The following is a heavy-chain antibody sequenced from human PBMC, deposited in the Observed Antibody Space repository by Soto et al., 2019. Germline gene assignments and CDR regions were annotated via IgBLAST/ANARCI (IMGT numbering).Heavy chain of an antibody. CDR1: GYTFTSYA. CDR3: ARGGSLYWYFDL. J-gene: IGHJ2*01. D-gene: IGHD1-26*01. CDR2: INAGNGNT. V-gene: IGHV1-3*01. Sequence: GASVKVSCKASGYTFTSYAMHWVRQTPGQRLEWMGWINAGNGNTKYSQKFQGRVTITRDTSASTAYMELSSLRSEDTAVYYCARGGSLYWYFDLWGRGTLVTSPQ.